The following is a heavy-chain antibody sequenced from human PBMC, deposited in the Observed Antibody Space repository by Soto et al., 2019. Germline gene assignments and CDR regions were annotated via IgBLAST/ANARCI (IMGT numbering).Heavy chain of an antibody. J-gene: IGHJ3*02. D-gene: IGHD3-3*01. CDR3: AKSYYDFWSGYHGVAFDI. CDR1: GFTFSSYA. Sequence: GGSLRLSCAASGFTFSSYAMSWVRQAPGKGLEWVSAISGSGGSTYYADSVKGRFTISRDNSKNTLYLQMNSLRAEDTAVYYCAKSYYDFWSGYHGVAFDIWGQGTMVTVSS. V-gene: IGHV3-23*01. CDR2: ISGSGGST.